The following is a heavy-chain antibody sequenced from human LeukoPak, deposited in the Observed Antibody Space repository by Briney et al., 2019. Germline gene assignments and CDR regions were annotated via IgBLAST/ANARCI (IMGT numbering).Heavy chain of an antibody. CDR3: ARDRSGYYPPLPFDY. CDR1: GFTFTTYS. D-gene: IGHD3-3*01. V-gene: IGHV3-21*01. CDR2: ISTSSSYI. J-gene: IGHJ4*02. Sequence: GGSLRLSCAASGFTFTTYSMNWVRQAPGKGLEWVSSISTSSSYIYYADSVKGRFTISRDNAKNSLYLQMNSQRAEDTAVYYCARDRSGYYPPLPFDYWGQGTLVTVSS.